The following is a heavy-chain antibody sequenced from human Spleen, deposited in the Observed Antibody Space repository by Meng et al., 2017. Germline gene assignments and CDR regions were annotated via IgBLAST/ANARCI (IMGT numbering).Heavy chain of an antibody. CDR3: ARVGYYYDSSGYIYRAFDI. CDR1: GFTFSGHW. CDR2: INTDGSTT. D-gene: IGHD3-22*01. Sequence: GGSLRLSCAASGFTFSGHWMHWVRQAPGKGLVWVSRINTDGSTTTYADSVKGRFTISRDNAKNSLYLQMNSLRAEDTAVYYCARVGYYYDSSGYIYRAFDIWGQGKRVT. V-gene: IGHV3-74*01. J-gene: IGHJ3*02.